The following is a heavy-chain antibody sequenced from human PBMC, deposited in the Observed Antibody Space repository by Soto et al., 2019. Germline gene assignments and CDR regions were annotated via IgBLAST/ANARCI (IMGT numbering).Heavy chain of an antibody. V-gene: IGHV1-2*04. CDR2: INPNSGGT. J-gene: IGHJ6*02. Sequence: GSVKVSCKASGYTFTGYYMHWVRQAPGQGLEWMGWINPNSGGTNYAQKFQGWVTMTRDTSISTAYMELSRLRSDDAAVYYCAREKGITMANYGMDVWGQGTTVTVSS. CDR1: GYTFTGYY. CDR3: AREKGITMANYGMDV. D-gene: IGHD3-10*01.